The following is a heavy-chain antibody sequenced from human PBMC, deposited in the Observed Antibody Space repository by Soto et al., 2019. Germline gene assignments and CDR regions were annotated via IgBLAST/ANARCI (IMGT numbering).Heavy chain of an antibody. D-gene: IGHD2-2*01. CDR2: IYYSGST. Sequence: SETLSLTCTVSGVSISSGGYYWSWIRQHPGKGLEWIGYIYYSGSTYYNPSLKIRVTISVDTSKNQFSLKLSSVTAADTAVYYCARDRVVPAALVGYNWFDSWGQGTLVTVSS. CDR3: ARDRVVPAALVGYNWFDS. CDR1: GVSISSGGYY. V-gene: IGHV4-31*03. J-gene: IGHJ5*01.